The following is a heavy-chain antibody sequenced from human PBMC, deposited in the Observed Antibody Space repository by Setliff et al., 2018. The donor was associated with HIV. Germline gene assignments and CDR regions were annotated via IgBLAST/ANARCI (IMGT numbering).Heavy chain of an antibody. CDR3: AKAPMTIVATGGEDC. D-gene: IGHD6-13*01. V-gene: IGHV1-8*02. J-gene: IGHJ4*02. CDR2: MNPNSGNT. CDR1: GYTFTSYD. Sequence: ASVKVSCKASGYTFTSYDINWVRQATGQGLEWMGWMNPNSGNTGYAQKFQGRVTMTGKHSISTAYMELSSLRSEDTAVYYCAKAPMTIVATGGEDCWGQGTLVTVSS.